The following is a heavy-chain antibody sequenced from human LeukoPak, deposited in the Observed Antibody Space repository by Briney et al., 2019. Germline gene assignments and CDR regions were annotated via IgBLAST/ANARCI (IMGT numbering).Heavy chain of an antibody. CDR3: ARELAVVVPAANCLGY. CDR2: ISSSSSYI. J-gene: IGHJ4*02. V-gene: IGHV3-21*01. Sequence: KTGGSLRLSCAASGFTFSSYSMNWVRQAPGKGLEWVSSISSSSSYIYYADPVKGRSTISRDNAKNSLYLQMNSLRAEDTAVYYCARELAVVVPAANCLGYWGQGTLVTVSS. D-gene: IGHD2-2*01. CDR1: GFTFSSYS.